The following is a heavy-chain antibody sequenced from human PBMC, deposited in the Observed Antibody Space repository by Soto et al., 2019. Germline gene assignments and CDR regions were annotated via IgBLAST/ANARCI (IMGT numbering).Heavy chain of an antibody. J-gene: IGHJ4*02. V-gene: IGHV3-7*03. CDR3: ATDTYCPATCYRGHGN. CDR2: MNQHGSDI. Sequence: EVQLVESGGDLVQPGGSLRLSCAASGFTFSSYWMAWVRQSQGKGLEWVASMNQHGSDIQYVDSVRGRLTISRDNARNLLYLQMNNLRVEESAIYYCATDTYCPATCYRGHGNWGQGTLVTVSS. CDR1: GFTFSSYW. D-gene: IGHD2-8*02.